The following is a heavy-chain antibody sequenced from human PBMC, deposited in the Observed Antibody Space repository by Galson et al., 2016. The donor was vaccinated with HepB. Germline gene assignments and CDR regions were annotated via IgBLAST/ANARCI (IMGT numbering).Heavy chain of an antibody. CDR1: GFTLSSYW. Sequence: SLRLSCAASGFTLSSYWMSWVRQAPGKGLEWVANIKQDGSEQYYVDSVKGRFTISRDNAKKSLYLQMNSLRAEDTAVYYCARDQAPLPGDYWGQGTLVTVSS. J-gene: IGHJ4*02. CDR2: IKQDGSEQ. CDR3: ARDQAPLPGDY. D-gene: IGHD2-15*01. V-gene: IGHV3-7*01.